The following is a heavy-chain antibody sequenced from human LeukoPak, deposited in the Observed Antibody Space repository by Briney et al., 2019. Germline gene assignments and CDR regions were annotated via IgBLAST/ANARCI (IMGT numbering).Heavy chain of an antibody. CDR1: GGSISSGSYS. J-gene: IGHJ6*02. CDR2: IYPRGST. D-gene: IGHD3-9*01. CDR3: ARGPLLRAHYYYYGMDV. V-gene: IGHV4-30-2*01. Sequence: SQTLSLTCAVSGGSISSGSYSWSWIRQPPGKGLEWIGYIYPRGSTYYNPSLKSRVILSLDKSANQFSLKLSFVTAADTAVYYCARGPLLRAHYYYYGMDVWGQGTTVTVSS.